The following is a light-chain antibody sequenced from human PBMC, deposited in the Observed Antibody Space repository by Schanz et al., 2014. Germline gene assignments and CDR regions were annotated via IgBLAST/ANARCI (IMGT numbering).Light chain of an antibody. Sequence: IQLTQSPSSLSASVGDTVTITCRASQSISSSLAWYQQKPGKAPNLLIYDASSLESGVPSRFSGSGSGTEFTLTISSLQPDDFATYYCQQYNSYSGTFGQGTKLEIK. J-gene: IGKJ2*01. CDR3: QQYNSYSGT. V-gene: IGKV1-5*01. CDR1: QSISSS. CDR2: DAS.